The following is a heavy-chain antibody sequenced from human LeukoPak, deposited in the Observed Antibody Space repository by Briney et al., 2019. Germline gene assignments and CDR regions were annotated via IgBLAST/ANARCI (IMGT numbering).Heavy chain of an antibody. J-gene: IGHJ4*02. CDR2: IGNTET. V-gene: IGHV3-23*01. D-gene: IGHD5-18*01. CDR1: GFPFETNA. CDR3: AKDWIQFNRVFDCFDS. Sequence: GGSLRPSCATSGFPFETNAMSWVRQAPGKGLEWVATIGNTETFYADSVTGRFTISRDNSKNTVNLQMNRLRVEDTAIYYCAKDWIQFNRVFDCFDSWGQGTLVTVSS.